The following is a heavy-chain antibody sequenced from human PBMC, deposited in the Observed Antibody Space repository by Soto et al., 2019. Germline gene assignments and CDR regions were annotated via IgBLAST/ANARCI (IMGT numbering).Heavy chain of an antibody. D-gene: IGHD6-19*01. J-gene: IGHJ5*02. CDR3: ARDQVAVAGADHWFDP. V-gene: IGHV1-18*04. CDR2: ISIESGNR. Sequence: ASVKVSCKASGYTFSSYGSSWVRQAPGQGLEWMGWISIESGNRNLAQKFQGRVSLTTEKSTRTAYMEMRSLRPDDTAVYYCARDQVAVAGADHWFDPWGQGTQVTVSS. CDR1: GYTFSSYG.